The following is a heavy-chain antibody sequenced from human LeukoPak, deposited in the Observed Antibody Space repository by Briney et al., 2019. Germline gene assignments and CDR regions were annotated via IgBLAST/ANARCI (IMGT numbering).Heavy chain of an antibody. Sequence: GGSLRLSCAASGFTFSSYSMNWVRQAPGKGLEWVSAISGSGGSTYYADSVKGRFTISRDNSKNTLYLQMNSLRAEDTAVYYCAKTRWLQLSRPTYYFDYWGQGTLVTVSS. CDR3: AKTRWLQLSRPTYYFDY. V-gene: IGHV3-23*01. D-gene: IGHD5-24*01. CDR1: GFTFSSYS. J-gene: IGHJ4*02. CDR2: ISGSGGST.